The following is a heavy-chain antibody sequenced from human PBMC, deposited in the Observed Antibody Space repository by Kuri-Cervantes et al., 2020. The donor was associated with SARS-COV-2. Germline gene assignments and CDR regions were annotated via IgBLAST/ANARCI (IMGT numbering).Heavy chain of an antibody. CDR3: AREEGXXXGEAFDY. CDR1: RSXXPTCA. CDR2: IXSXXYYI. J-gene: IGHJ4*02. Sequence: XXGXXRLSCAXYRSXXPTCAXTWIRXAPGXGLEXXASIXSXXYYIYHADSVRGRLTISRDNAKTSVYLXXNSLKVEDTAXYNCAREEGXXXGEAFDYWGQGALVTVSS. V-gene: IGHV3-21*01.